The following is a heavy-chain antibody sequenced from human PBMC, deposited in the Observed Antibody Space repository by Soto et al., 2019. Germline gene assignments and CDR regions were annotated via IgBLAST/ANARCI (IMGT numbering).Heavy chain of an antibody. CDR2: ISYDGSNK. J-gene: IGHJ4*02. CDR1: GFTFNSYG. D-gene: IGHD2-15*01. V-gene: IGHV3-30*18. CDR3: AKDLRRWELPTVFDY. Sequence: QVQLVESGGGVVQPGRSLRLSCTASGFTFNSYGMHWVRQAPGKGLECVAVISYDGSNKYYADSVKGRFTISRDNSKNTLYLQMNSLRAEDTAVYYCAKDLRRWELPTVFDYWGQGTLVTVSS.